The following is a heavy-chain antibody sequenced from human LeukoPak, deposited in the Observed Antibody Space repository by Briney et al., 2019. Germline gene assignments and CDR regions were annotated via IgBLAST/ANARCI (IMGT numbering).Heavy chain of an antibody. Sequence: GGSLRLPCAASGFTFSRFWMSWVRQAPGKGRGWVATIKEDGSEKYYVSSVRGRFTVSRDNAWDSLYLQMNRLRAEDTAVYYCATVAPQHDYWGQGAVVTVSS. CDR2: IKEDGSEK. CDR1: GFTFSRFW. CDR3: ATVAPQHDY. V-gene: IGHV3-7*03. J-gene: IGHJ4*02.